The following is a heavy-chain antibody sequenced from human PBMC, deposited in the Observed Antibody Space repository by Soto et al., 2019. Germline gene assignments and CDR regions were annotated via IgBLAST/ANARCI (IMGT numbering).Heavy chain of an antibody. J-gene: IGHJ6*02. CDR3: ARVVSMTSHFGYYYGMDV. D-gene: IGHD3-3*01. CDR2: IYYSGST. V-gene: IGHV4-59*01. Sequence: AETLSLTCTVSGGSISSYYWSWIRQPPGKGLEWIGYIYYSGSTNYNPSLKSRVTISVDTSKNQFSLKLSSVTAADTAVYYCARVVSMTSHFGYYYGMDVWGQGTTVTVSS. CDR1: GGSISSYY.